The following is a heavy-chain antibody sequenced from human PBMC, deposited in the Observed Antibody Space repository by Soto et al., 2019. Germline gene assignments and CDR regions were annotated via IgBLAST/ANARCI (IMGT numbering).Heavy chain of an antibody. CDR2: IYYSGST. V-gene: IGHV4-59*08. Sequence: QVQLQKSCPGLVKPSETLSLTCTVSGGSISSYYWSWIRQPPGKGLEWIGYIYYSGSTNYNSSLKSRVTISVDTSKNQFSLRLSSVTAADTAVYYCARGLRWNGMDVCGQGTTVTVYS. J-gene: IGHJ6*02. D-gene: IGHD4-17*01. CDR1: GGSISSYY. CDR3: ARGLRWNGMDV.